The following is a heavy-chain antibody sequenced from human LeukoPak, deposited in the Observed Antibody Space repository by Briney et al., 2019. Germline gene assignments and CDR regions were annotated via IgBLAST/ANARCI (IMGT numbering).Heavy chain of an antibody. CDR1: GGSISSNSYY. J-gene: IGHJ4*02. V-gene: IGHV4-39*07. D-gene: IGHD3-3*01. CDR2: IYHSGST. CDR3: ARDRYYDFWSGYSSWDYFDY. Sequence: PSETLSLTCTVSGGSISSNSYYWGWIRQPPGKGLEWIGSIYHSGSTYYNPSLKSRVTISVDTSKNQFSLKLSSVTAADTAVYYCARDRYYDFWSGYSSWDYFDYWGQGTLVTVSS.